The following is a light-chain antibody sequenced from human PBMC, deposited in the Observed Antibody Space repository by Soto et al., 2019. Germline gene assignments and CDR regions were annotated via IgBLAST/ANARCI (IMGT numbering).Light chain of an antibody. CDR2: LGS. CDR3: MQATQTRT. V-gene: IGKV2-28*01. J-gene: IGKJ1*01. CDR1: QSLLHSNGYNY. Sequence: DLVMIQSPLSLPVTPGEPASISCRSSQSLLHSNGYNYLHWYLQRPGQSPPLLIYLGSIRASGVPDRFSGSGSGTDFTLKISRVEAEDVGVYYCMQATQTRTFGQGTKVEIK.